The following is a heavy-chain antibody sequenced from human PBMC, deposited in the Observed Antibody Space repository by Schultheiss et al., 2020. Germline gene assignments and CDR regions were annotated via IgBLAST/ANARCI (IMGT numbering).Heavy chain of an antibody. CDR3: AREGNVGDYGDYLYDY. Sequence: SETLSLTCTVSGGSISSYYWSWIRQPPGKGLEWIGEINHSGSTNYNPSLKSRVTISVDTSKNQFSLKLSSVTAADTAVYYCAREGNVGDYGDYLYDYWGQGTLVTGSS. CDR1: GGSISSYY. CDR2: INHSGST. V-gene: IGHV4-34*01. J-gene: IGHJ4*02. D-gene: IGHD4-17*01.